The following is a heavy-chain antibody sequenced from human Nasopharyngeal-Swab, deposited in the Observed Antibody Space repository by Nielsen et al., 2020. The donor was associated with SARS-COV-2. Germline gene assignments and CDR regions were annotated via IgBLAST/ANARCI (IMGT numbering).Heavy chain of an antibody. D-gene: IGHD4-17*01. Sequence: GGSLRLSCAASGFTFSSNAMSWVRQAPGKGLERVSAISGSGGSTYYADSVKGRLTISRDNSKNTLYLQMNSLRAEDTAVYYCAKTDYGDLPYYFDYWGQGTLVTVSS. CDR2: ISGSGGST. V-gene: IGHV3-23*01. CDR3: AKTDYGDLPYYFDY. J-gene: IGHJ4*02. CDR1: GFTFSSNA.